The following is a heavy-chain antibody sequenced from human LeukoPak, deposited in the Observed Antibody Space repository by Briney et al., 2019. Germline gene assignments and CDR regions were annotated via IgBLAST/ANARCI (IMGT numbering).Heavy chain of an antibody. CDR3: ARHKRGDYGGNPGVPDY. Sequence: SETLSLTCTVSGGSISSSSYYWGWIRQPPGKGLEWIGSIYYSGSTYYNPSLKSRVTISVDTSQNQFSLKLSSVTAADTAMYYCARHKRGDYGGNPGVPDYWGQGTLVTVSS. CDR2: IYYSGST. V-gene: IGHV4-39*01. CDR1: GGSISSSSYY. D-gene: IGHD4/OR15-4a*01. J-gene: IGHJ4*02.